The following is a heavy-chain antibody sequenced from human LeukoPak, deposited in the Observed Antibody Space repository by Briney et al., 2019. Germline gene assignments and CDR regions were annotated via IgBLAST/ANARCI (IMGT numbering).Heavy chain of an antibody. D-gene: IGHD5-18*01. J-gene: IGHJ4*02. Sequence: PGGSLRLSCAASGFTFSNYGMHWLRQAPGKGLEWVTFIQYDGSNKYYADSVKGRFTISRDNSRNTVYLQMNSLRAEDTAVYYCANDLGWIQLNLGRGQGTLVTVSS. V-gene: IGHV3-30*02. CDR2: IQYDGSNK. CDR1: GFTFSNYG. CDR3: ANDLGWIQLNLG.